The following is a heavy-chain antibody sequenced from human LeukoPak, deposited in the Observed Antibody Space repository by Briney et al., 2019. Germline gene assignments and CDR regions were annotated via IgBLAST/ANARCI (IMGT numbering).Heavy chain of an antibody. CDR3: APGGYIGYGHAFDI. Sequence: SETLSLTRTVSGASVSNNNYYWGWIRQPPGKGLEWIASIYYSGSTYYNPSLKSRVTISVDTSKNHLSLILSSVTAADTAVYYCAPGGYIGYGHAFDIWGQGTMVTVSS. CDR2: IYYSGST. CDR1: GASVSNNNYY. J-gene: IGHJ3*02. D-gene: IGHD5-12*01. V-gene: IGHV4-39*07.